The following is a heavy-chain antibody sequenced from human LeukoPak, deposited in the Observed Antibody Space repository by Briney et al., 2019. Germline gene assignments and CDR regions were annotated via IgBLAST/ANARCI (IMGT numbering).Heavy chain of an antibody. J-gene: IGHJ3*02. D-gene: IGHD2-21*02. CDR2: MSSSSSYT. CDR1: EFTFSDYY. CDR3: ARDCRGDCYSPDAFDI. Sequence: GGSLRLSCAASEFTFSDYYMSWIRQAPGKGLEWVSYMSSSSSYTNYADSVKGRFTISRDNAKNSLYLQMNSLRAEDTAMYYCARDCRGDCYSPDAFDIWGQGTMVTVSS. V-gene: IGHV3-11*05.